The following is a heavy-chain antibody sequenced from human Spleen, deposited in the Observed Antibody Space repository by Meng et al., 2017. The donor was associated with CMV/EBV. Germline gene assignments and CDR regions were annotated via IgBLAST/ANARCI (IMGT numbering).Heavy chain of an antibody. J-gene: IGHJ6*02. CDR1: EYY. CDR3: ARVTSMTTVTTDYYYYGMDV. Sequence: EYYICWIRQAPGKGLDWVSYISNSGSTIYYADSVKGRFTISRDNAKNSLYLQMNSLRAEDTAVYYCARVTSMTTVTTDYYYYGMDVWGQGTTVTVSS. D-gene: IGHD4-11*01. CDR2: ISNSGSTI. V-gene: IGHV3-11*04.